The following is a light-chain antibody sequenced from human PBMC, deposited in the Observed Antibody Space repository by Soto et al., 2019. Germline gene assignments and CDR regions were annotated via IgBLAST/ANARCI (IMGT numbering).Light chain of an antibody. CDR3: QQYTDSPIT. V-gene: IGKV3-15*01. CDR2: GAS. CDR1: QSVGNN. Sequence: EIVMTQSPATLSESPGERATLSCRASQSVGNNLAWYQQRPGQAPRLLIHGASTRASGVPARFSGSGSGTDFTLTISSLQSEDFAVYYCQQYTDSPITFGPGAKVDLK. J-gene: IGKJ3*01.